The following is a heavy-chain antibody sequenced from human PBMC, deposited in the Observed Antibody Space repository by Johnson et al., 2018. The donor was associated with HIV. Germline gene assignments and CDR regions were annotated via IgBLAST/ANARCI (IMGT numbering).Heavy chain of an antibody. CDR3: ASVRGDCSGGSCYRWGTFDI. Sequence: VQLVESGGGVVRPGGSLRLSCAASGFTFDDYGMSWVRQPPGKGLEWVSGINWNGGRTGYADSVRGRFTISRDHAKNSLYLQMNSLRAEDTALYYRASVRGDCSGGSCYRWGTFDIWGQGTMVTVSS. J-gene: IGHJ3*02. V-gene: IGHV3-20*04. CDR2: INWNGGRT. CDR1: GFTFDDYG. D-gene: IGHD2-15*01.